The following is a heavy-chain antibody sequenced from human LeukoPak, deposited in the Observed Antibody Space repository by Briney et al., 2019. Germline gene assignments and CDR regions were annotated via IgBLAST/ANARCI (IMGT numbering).Heavy chain of an antibody. Sequence: GGSLRLSCAASGFTFSTYTMNWVRQAPGKGLEWVSSITSSSSYIYYADSVKGRFTISRDNDKNSLYLQMNSLRVEDTAVYYCARHVVAVGFDYWGQGTLVTVSS. J-gene: IGHJ4*02. CDR1: GFTFSTYT. V-gene: IGHV3-21*01. D-gene: IGHD3-22*01. CDR3: ARHVVAVGFDY. CDR2: ITSSSSYI.